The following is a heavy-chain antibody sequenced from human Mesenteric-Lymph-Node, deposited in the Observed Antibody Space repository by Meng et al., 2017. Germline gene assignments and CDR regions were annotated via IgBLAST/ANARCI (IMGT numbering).Heavy chain of an antibody. CDR2: INPNSGGT. J-gene: IGHJ6*02. V-gene: IGHV1-2*02. D-gene: IGHD2-21*02. CDR1: GYTFTGYY. Sequence: ASVKVSCKASGYTFTGYYMHWVRQAPGQGLEWMGWINPNSGGTNYAQKFQGRVTMTRDTSISTAYMELSRLRSDDTAVYYCARVLVRGGDYYSVYYYGMDVWGQGTTVTVSS. CDR3: ARVLVRGGDYYSVYYYGMDV.